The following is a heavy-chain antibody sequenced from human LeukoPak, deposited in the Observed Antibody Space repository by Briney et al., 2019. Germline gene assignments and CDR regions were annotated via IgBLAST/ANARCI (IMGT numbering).Heavy chain of an antibody. Sequence: GGSLILSCAASGFTFSSYFMTWVRQAPGKGLEWVSLIYSDGRTYYADSVKDRFIISRDNSKNTLFLQMDSLTAADTAVYYCAKEIGIPNVYHYSDSWGQGALVTVSS. V-gene: IGHV3-66*01. CDR1: GFTFSSYF. J-gene: IGHJ4*02. CDR3: AKEIGIPNVYHYSDS. CDR2: IYSDGRT. D-gene: IGHD2-8*01.